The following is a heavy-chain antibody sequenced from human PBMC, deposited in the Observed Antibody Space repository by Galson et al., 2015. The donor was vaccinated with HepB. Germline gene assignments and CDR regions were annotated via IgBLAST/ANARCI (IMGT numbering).Heavy chain of an antibody. CDR2: ISGSGGST. D-gene: IGHD2-2*01. CDR3: AKFGPYCSSTSCPPMNDYSNYLGA. J-gene: IGHJ5*02. V-gene: IGHV3-23*01. Sequence: SLRLSCAASGFTFSSYAMSWVRQAPGKGLEWVSAISGSGGSTYYADSVKGRFTISRDNSKNTLYLQMNSLRAEDTAVYYCAKFGPYCSSTSCPPMNDYSNYLGAWGQGTLVTVSS. CDR1: GFTFSSYA.